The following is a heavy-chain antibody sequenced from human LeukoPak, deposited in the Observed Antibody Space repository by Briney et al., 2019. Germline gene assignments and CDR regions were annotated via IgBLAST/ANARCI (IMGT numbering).Heavy chain of an antibody. CDR3: AGLCSSPSCYGTDY. Sequence: GGSLRLSCAASGSTFSSYEMNWGRQAPGKGLEWVSYITSNDRTIYYADSVKGRFTISRDNAKNSVSLQMNSLRAEDTAVYYCAGLCSSPSCYGTDYWGQGTLVTVSS. D-gene: IGHD2-2*01. J-gene: IGHJ4*02. V-gene: IGHV3-48*03. CDR1: GSTFSSYE. CDR2: ITSNDRTI.